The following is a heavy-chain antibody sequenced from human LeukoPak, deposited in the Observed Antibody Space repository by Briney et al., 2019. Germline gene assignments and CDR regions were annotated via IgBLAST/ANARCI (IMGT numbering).Heavy chain of an antibody. CDR1: GYSFTSYW. D-gene: IGHD5-18*01. Sequence: GESLKISCQGSGYSFTSYWIGWVRQMPGKGLEWMGIIYPGDSDTRYSPSFQGQVTISADKSISTAYLQWSSLKASDTAMYYCARSRIQLWSPDAFDIWGQGTMVTVSS. CDR2: IYPGDSDT. J-gene: IGHJ3*02. V-gene: IGHV5-51*01. CDR3: ARSRIQLWSPDAFDI.